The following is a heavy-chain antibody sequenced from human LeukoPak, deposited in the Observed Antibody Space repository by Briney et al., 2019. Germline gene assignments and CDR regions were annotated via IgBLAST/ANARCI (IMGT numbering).Heavy chain of an antibody. CDR3: ARSPYDAFDI. CDR1: GGSISSGSYY. CDR2: IYTSGST. Sequence: SQTLSLTSTVSGGSISSGSYYKSWIRQPPPNGLEWIGRIYTSGSTNYNPSLKSRVTISVDTSKNQFSLKLSSVTAADTAVYYCARSPYDAFDIWGQGTMVTVSS. V-gene: IGHV4-61*02. J-gene: IGHJ3*02.